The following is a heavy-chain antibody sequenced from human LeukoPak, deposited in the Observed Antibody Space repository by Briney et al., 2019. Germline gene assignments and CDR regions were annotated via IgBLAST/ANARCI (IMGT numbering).Heavy chain of an antibody. J-gene: IGHJ3*02. V-gene: IGHV6-1*01. CDR3: ARGGQGDGYSADEAFDI. D-gene: IGHD5-18*01. CDR2: TYYRSKWYN. CDR1: GDRVSSNSS. Sequence: SQTLSLTCAISGDRVSSNSSWNWIRQSPSRGLEWLGRTYYRSKWYNDYVVSVKSRININSDTSKNQFSLQLNSVTPEDTAVYYCARGGQGDGYSADEAFDIWGQGTMVTVS.